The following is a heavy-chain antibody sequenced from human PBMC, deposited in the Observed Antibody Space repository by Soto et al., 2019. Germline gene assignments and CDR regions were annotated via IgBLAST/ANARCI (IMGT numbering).Heavy chain of an antibody. D-gene: IGHD3-10*01. V-gene: IGHV5-51*01. J-gene: IGHJ5*02. CDR2: IYPGDSDT. CDR1: GYSFTSYW. CDR3: ARLTMVRGVINWFDP. Sequence: GESLKISCKGSGYSFTSYWIGWVRQMPGKGLEWMGIIYPGDSDTRYSPSFQGQVTISAAKSISTAYLQWSSLKASDTAMYYCARLTMVRGVINWFDPWGQGTLVTVSS.